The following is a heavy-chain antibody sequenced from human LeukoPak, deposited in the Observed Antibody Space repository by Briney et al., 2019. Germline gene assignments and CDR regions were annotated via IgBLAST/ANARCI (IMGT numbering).Heavy chain of an antibody. CDR1: GFTFSSYG. CDR3: AKMVRGIEYYFDY. D-gene: IGHD3-10*01. J-gene: IGHJ4*02. CDR2: ISYDGSNK. V-gene: IGHV3-30*18. Sequence: GGSLRLSCAASGFTFSSYGMHWVRQAPGKGLEWVAVISYDGSNKYYADSVKGRFTISRDNSKNTLYLQMNSLRAEDTAVYYCAKMVRGIEYYFDYWGQGTLVTVSS.